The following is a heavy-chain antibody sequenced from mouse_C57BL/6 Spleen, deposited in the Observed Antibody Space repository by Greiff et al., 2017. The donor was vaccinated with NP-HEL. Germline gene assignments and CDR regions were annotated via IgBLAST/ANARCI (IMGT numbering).Heavy chain of an antibody. J-gene: IGHJ4*01. CDR2: FYPGSGSI. V-gene: IGHV1-62-2*01. CDR3: ARHGSPYDYDVGYAMDY. CDR1: GYTFTEYT. D-gene: IGHD2-4*01. Sequence: QVQLQQSGAELVKPGASVKLSCKASGYTFTEYTIHWVKQRSGQGLEWIGWFYPGSGSIKYNEKFKDKATLTADKSSSTVYMELSRLTSEDSAVYFCARHGSPYDYDVGYAMDYWGQGTSVTVSS.